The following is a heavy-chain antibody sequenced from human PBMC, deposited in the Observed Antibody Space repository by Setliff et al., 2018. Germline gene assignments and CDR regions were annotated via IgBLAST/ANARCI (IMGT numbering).Heavy chain of an antibody. CDR2: ISAYNGDT. CDR1: GYTFTSYG. CDR3: ARAPAYVGNLMVVVTTEGYYFDS. D-gene: IGHD3-22*01. J-gene: IGHJ4*02. Sequence: ASVKVSCKASGYTFTSYGISWVRQAPGQGLEWMGWISAYNGDTGYAQKFHGRVTMTRNTSISTAYMELNSLRSEDTAVYFCARAPAYVGNLMVVVTTEGYYFDSWGQGTLVTVS. V-gene: IGHV1-8*02.